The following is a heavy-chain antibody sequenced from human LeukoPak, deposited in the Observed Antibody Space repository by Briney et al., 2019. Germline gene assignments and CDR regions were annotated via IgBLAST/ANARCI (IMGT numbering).Heavy chain of an antibody. V-gene: IGHV3-33*01. J-gene: IGHJ4*02. Sequence: GGSLRLSCAASGFTFSNYGMHWVRQAPGKGLEWVAVIWYDGSSKYYGDSVKGRFTISRDNSKNTLYLQMNSLRAEDTAVYYCARDLTERIPYFDYWGQGTLVTVSS. CDR2: IWYDGSSK. D-gene: IGHD2-15*01. CDR1: GFTFSNYG. CDR3: ARDLTERIPYFDY.